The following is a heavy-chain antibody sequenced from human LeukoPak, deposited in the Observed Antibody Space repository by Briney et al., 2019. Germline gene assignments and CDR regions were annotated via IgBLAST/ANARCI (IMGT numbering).Heavy chain of an antibody. CDR1: GGSFSAYY. J-gene: IGHJ6*03. D-gene: IGHD3-10*01. V-gene: IGHV4-34*01. Sequence: SETLSLTCAVYGGSFSAYYWSWIRQPPGKGLEWIGEINDIGNTNYDPSLRSRVTISVDTSKNQFSLSLTSATAADTAVYFCARLGSVGYYNYQYMDIWGNGTTVTVSS. CDR2: INDIGNT. CDR3: ARLGSVGYYNYQYMDI.